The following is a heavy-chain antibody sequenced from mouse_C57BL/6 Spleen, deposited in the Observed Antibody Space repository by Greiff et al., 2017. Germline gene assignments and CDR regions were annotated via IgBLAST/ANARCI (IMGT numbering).Heavy chain of an antibody. CDR3: ARRRGGIYYGDDSAMDY. J-gene: IGHJ4*01. V-gene: IGHV8-12*01. CDR1: GFSLSTSGMG. Sequence: QVTLKVCGPGILQSSQTLSLTCSFSGFSLSTSGMGVSWIRQPSGKGLEWLAHIYWDDDKRYNPSLKSRLTISKDTARNQVFLKITSVDTADTATYYCARRRGGIYYGDDSAMDYWGQGTSGTVSS. D-gene: IGHD2-2*01. CDR2: IYWDDDK.